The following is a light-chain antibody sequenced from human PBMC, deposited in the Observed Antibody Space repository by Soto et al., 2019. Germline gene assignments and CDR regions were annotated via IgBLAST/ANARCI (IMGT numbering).Light chain of an antibody. J-gene: IGLJ2*01. V-gene: IGLV4-69*01. CDR1: SGHSNFA. CDR2: LNGDGSH. CDR3: QTWGTAFPLV. Sequence: QPVLTQSPSASASLGASVKLTCTLSSGHSNFAITWHQQQPEKGPRFLMKLNGDGSHTKGDGIPDRFSGSSSGAERYLTISSLQSEDEADYYCQTWGTAFPLVFGGGTKLTVL.